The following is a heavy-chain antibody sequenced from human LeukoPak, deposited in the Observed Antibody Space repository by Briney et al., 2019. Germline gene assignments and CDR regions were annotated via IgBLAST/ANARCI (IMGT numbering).Heavy chain of an antibody. J-gene: IGHJ6*03. CDR3: ARDAQWLVQEGYFYYMDV. CDR1: GFTFSRYS. V-gene: IGHV3-21*01. D-gene: IGHD6-19*01. CDR2: ISSRSTNI. Sequence: KPGGSLRLSCAGSGFTFSRYSMNWFRQAPGKGLERVSSISSRSTNIFYADSVKGRFTISRDNAKNSLYLQMNSLGAEDTAVYYCARDAQWLVQEGYFYYMDVWGKGTTVTVSS.